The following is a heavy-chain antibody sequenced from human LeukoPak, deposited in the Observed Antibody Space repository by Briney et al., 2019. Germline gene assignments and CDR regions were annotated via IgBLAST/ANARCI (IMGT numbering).Heavy chain of an antibody. CDR3: AKGLYSSGL. J-gene: IGHJ4*02. Sequence: GGSLRLSCAASGFTLSSYSMHWVRQAPGKGLEWVALISYDGSNKYYADSVKGRFTISRDISKNTLYLQMNSLRAEDTAVYYCAKGLYSSGLWGQGTLVTVSS. V-gene: IGHV3-30*04. CDR2: ISYDGSNK. CDR1: GFTLSSYS. D-gene: IGHD6-19*01.